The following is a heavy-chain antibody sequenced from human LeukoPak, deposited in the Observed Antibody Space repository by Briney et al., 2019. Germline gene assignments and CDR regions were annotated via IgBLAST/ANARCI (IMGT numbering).Heavy chain of an antibody. V-gene: IGHV4-34*01. CDR2: VNHSGST. J-gene: IGHJ1*01. CDR1: GGSFGGYF. Sequence: PSETLSLTCSAYGGSFGGYFWSWIRQPPGEGLEWIGEVNHSGSTNYNPSLKSRVTISVDTSKNQFSLKLSSVTAADTAVYYCARPTTVTTHYFQHWGQGTLVTVSS. CDR3: ARPTTVTTHYFQH. D-gene: IGHD4-17*01.